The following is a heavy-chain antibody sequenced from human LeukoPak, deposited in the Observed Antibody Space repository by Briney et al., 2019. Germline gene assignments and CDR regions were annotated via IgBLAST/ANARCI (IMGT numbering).Heavy chain of an antibody. Sequence: PGGSLSLSCAASGFTFSSYAMHWVRQAPGKGLEWVAVISYDGSNKYYADSVKGRFTISRDNSKNTLYLQMNSLRAEDTAVYYCARDGDKLGYCSSTSCYRGYYFDYWGQGTLVTVSS. CDR2: ISYDGSNK. V-gene: IGHV3-30-3*01. CDR1: GFTFSSYA. D-gene: IGHD2-2*01. J-gene: IGHJ4*02. CDR3: ARDGDKLGYCSSTSCYRGYYFDY.